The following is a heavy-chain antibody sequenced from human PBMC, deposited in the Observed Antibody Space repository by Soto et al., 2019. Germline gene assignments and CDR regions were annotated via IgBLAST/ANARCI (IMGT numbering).Heavy chain of an antibody. J-gene: IGHJ4*02. Sequence: GSLRLSCVASGFTVNSDFMSWVRQAPGKGLEWVSMIHNGDSTFYADPVKGRFTISRDTSKNTLYLQMNSLRAEDTAVYHCANRGYWGQGTLVTVSS. CDR3: ANRGY. V-gene: IGHV3-66*01. D-gene: IGHD2-15*01. CDR2: IHNGDST. CDR1: GFTVNSDF.